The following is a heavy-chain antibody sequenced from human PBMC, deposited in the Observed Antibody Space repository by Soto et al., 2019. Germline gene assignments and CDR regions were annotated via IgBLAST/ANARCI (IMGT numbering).Heavy chain of an antibody. CDR1: GFTFSSDW. V-gene: IGHV3-74*01. CDR2: ISEDGSHT. CDR3: ARDSAREDDLLTGYQIDAFDI. D-gene: IGHD3-9*01. Sequence: GGSLRLSCAASGFTFSSDWIHWVRQAPWMGLVWVSRISEDGSHTHYADSVKGRFTLSRDNAKTTLYLQMNGLRAEDTAVYYCARDSAREDDLLTGYQIDAFDIWGQGTMVTASS. J-gene: IGHJ3*02.